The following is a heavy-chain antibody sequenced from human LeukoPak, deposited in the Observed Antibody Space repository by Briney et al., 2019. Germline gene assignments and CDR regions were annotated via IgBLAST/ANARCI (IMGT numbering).Heavy chain of an antibody. CDR3: ARDLSLDY. J-gene: IGHJ4*02. CDR1: GGSISSGGYY. CDR2: IYHSGST. D-gene: IGHD2/OR15-2a*01. V-gene: IGHV4-30-2*01. Sequence: NTSETLSLTCTVSGGSISSGGYYWSWIRQPPGEGLEWIGYIYHSGSTYYNPSLKSRVTISVDRSKNQFSLKLSSVTAADTAVYYCARDLSLDYWGQGTLVTVSS.